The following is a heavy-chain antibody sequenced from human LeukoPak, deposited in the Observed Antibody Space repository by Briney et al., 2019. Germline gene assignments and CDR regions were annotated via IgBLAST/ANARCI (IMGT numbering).Heavy chain of an antibody. Sequence: GASVKVSCKASGGTFSSYAISWVRQAPGQGLEWMGGIIPIFGTANYAQKFQGRVTITTDESTSTAYMELSSLRSEDTAVYYCARGSRSHSGSPPGYWGQGTLVTVSS. CDR3: ARGSRSHSGSPPGY. CDR2: IIPIFGTA. J-gene: IGHJ4*02. CDR1: GGTFSSYA. V-gene: IGHV1-69*05. D-gene: IGHD6-6*01.